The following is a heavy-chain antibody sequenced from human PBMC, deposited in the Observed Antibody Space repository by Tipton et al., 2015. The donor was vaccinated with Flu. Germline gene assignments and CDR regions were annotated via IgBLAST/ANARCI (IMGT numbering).Heavy chain of an antibody. V-gene: IGHV3-23*01. J-gene: IGHJ4*02. Sequence: SLRLSCAASGFTFSSYAMSWVRQAPEKGLEWVSAISGSGGGTYYADSVKGRFTISRDNSKNTLYLQMNSLRAEDTAVYYCAKIPHIAAYFDYWGQGTLVTVSS. CDR3: AKIPHIAAYFDY. CDR2: ISGSGGGT. CDR1: GFTFSSYA. D-gene: IGHD6-13*01.